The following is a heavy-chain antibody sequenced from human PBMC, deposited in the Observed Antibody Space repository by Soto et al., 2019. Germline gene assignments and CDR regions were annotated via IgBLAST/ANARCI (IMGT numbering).Heavy chain of an antibody. J-gene: IGHJ6*02. CDR1: GFTFSSYA. Sequence: GGSLRLSCAASGFTFSSYAMHWVRQAPGKGLEWVAVISYDGSNKYYADSVKGRFTISRDNSKNTLYLQMNSLRAEDTAVYYCARDIGTIWYSSGWYGRDYYYGMDVWGQGTTVTVS. V-gene: IGHV3-30-3*01. CDR2: ISYDGSNK. D-gene: IGHD6-19*01. CDR3: ARDIGTIWYSSGWYGRDYYYGMDV.